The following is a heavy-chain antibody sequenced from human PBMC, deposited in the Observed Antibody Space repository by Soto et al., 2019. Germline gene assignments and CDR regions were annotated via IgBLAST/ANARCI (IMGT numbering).Heavy chain of an antibody. CDR2: ISYDGSNK. CDR3: SRDSYPGFYSGYDRDFDY. D-gene: IGHD5-12*01. J-gene: IGHJ4*02. CDR1: GFTFSSYA. Sequence: QVQLVESGGGVVQPGRSLRLSCAASGFTFSSYAMHWVRQAPGKGLEWVAVISYDGSNKYYADSVKGRFTISRDNSKNTLYLQMNSLIAEETAVYYCSRDSYPGFYSGYDRDFDYWGQGTLVTVSS. V-gene: IGHV3-30-3*01.